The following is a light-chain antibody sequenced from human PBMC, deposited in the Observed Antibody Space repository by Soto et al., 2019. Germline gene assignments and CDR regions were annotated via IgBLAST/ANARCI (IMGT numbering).Light chain of an antibody. CDR1: QSIDNW. J-gene: IGKJ1*01. Sequence: DIQMTQSPSTLSASVGDRVTITCRASQSIDNWLAWYQQKPGKGPKLLIYKASNLESEVPSRFSGSGSGTEFTLTVSSLQPDDFATYYCQQYNTYPWTFGQGTKVEIK. CDR2: KAS. V-gene: IGKV1-5*03. CDR3: QQYNTYPWT.